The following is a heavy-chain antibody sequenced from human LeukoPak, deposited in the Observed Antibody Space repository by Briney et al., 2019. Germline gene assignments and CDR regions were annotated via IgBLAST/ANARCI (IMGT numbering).Heavy chain of an antibody. D-gene: IGHD6-19*01. CDR1: GFTFSSYA. CDR3: AKGTGQWLAVDY. J-gene: IGHJ4*02. V-gene: IGHV3-23*01. Sequence: PGGSLRLSCAASGFTFSSYAMSWVRQAPGKWLEWVSAISGSGGSTYYADSVKVRFTISRDNSKNPLYLQMNSLRAEDTAVYYCAKGTGQWLAVDYWGQGTLVTVSS. CDR2: ISGSGGST.